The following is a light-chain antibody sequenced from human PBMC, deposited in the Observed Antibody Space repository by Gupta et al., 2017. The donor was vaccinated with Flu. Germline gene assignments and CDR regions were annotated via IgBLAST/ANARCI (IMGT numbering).Light chain of an antibody. CDR2: EVT. V-gene: IGLV2-8*01. J-gene: IGLJ3*02. CDR3: ASYAGNSNFWV. CDR1: STDIGGYNY. Sequence: STDIGGYNYVSSYQHHPDKVPRLIIYEVTKRPSGVSGRFSGSKSGSTATLTVSEVQTEDEADSFCASYAGNSNFWVFGGGTKLTVL.